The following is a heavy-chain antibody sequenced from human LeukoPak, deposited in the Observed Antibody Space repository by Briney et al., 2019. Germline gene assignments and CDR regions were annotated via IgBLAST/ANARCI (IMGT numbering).Heavy chain of an antibody. CDR3: ARLGYCSSTSCYQSGFDP. J-gene: IGHJ5*02. D-gene: IGHD2-2*01. V-gene: IGHV3-23*01. CDR1: GFTFSSYA. CDR2: ISGSGGST. Sequence: GGSLRLSCAASGFTFSSYAMGWVRQAPGKGLEWVSAISGSGGSTYYADSVKGRFTISRDNSKNTLYLQMNSLRAEDTAVYYCARLGYCSSTSCYQSGFDPWGQGTLVTVSS.